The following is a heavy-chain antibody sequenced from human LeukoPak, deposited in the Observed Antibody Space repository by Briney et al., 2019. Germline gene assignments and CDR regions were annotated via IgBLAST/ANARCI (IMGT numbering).Heavy chain of an antibody. CDR3: ARSSSWYFDY. CDR1: GXSISSYY. J-gene: IGHJ4*02. V-gene: IGHV4-59*01. CDR2: IYYSGST. D-gene: IGHD6-13*01. Sequence: SETLSLTCTVSGXSISSYYWSWIRQPPGKGLEWIGYIYYSGSTNYNPSLKSRVTISVDTSKNQFSLKLSSVTAAETAVYYCARSSSWYFDYWGEGTLVTVSS.